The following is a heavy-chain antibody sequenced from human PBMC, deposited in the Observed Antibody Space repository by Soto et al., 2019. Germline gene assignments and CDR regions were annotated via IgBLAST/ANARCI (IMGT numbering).Heavy chain of an antibody. CDR2: IIPILGIA. V-gene: IGHV1-69*02. Sequence: QVQLVQSGAEVKKPGSSVKVSCKASGGTFSSYTISWVRQAPGQGLEWMGRIIPILGIANYAQKFQGRVTITADKSTSTAYMELSSLRSEDTAVYYCARGGGDYGEIDYWGQGPLLTVSS. CDR3: ARGGGDYGEIDY. J-gene: IGHJ4*02. D-gene: IGHD4-17*01. CDR1: GGTFSSYT.